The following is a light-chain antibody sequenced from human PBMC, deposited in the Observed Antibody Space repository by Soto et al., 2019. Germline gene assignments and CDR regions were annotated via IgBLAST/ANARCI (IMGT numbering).Light chain of an antibody. Sequence: EIVLTQSPGTLPLSPGERATLSCRASQSVSSSYLAWYQQKPGQAPRLLIYGASSRATGIPDRFSGSGSGTEFTLTISSLQSEDFAIYYCQQFNKWPRTFGQGTKVDIK. CDR1: QSVSSSY. V-gene: IGKV3-20*01. J-gene: IGKJ1*01. CDR3: QQFNKWPRT. CDR2: GAS.